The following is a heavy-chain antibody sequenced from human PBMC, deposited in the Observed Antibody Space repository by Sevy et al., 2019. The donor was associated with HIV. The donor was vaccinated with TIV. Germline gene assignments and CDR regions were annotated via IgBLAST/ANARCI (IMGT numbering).Heavy chain of an antibody. CDR3: ARIISSGYYYQPSIFDY. V-gene: IGHV4-59*01. D-gene: IGHD3-22*01. J-gene: IGHJ4*02. CDR1: GGSISSYY. Sequence: SETLSLTCTVSGGSISSYYWSWIRQPPEKGLEWIGYIYYSGSTNYNPSLKSRVTISVDTSKNQFSLKLTSVTAADTAMYYCARIISSGYYYQPSIFDYWGQGTLVTVSS. CDR2: IYYSGST.